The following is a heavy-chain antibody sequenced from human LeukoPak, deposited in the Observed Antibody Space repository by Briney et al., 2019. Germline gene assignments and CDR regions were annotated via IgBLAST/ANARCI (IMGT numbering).Heavy chain of an antibody. J-gene: IGHJ4*02. Sequence: GASVKVSCKASGYTFTTYYIHWVRQAPGQGLEWMGIINPSGGSTSYAQKFQGRVTMTRDTSTSTFYMELSSLRSEDTAVYYCARRGDSSGWYYGVDYWGQGTPVTVSS. CDR2: INPSGGST. CDR3: ARRGDSSGWYYGVDY. D-gene: IGHD6-19*01. CDR1: GYTFTTYY. V-gene: IGHV1-46*01.